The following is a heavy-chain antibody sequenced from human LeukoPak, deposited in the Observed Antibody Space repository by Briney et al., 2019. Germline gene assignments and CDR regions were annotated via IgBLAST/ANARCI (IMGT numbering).Heavy chain of an antibody. V-gene: IGHV3-11*01. CDR2: ISSSGSTI. J-gene: IGHJ3*02. D-gene: IGHD6-13*01. Sequence: GGSLRLSCAASGFTFSDYYMSWIRQAPGKGLEWVSYISSSGSTIYYADSVKGRFTISRDNAKNSLYLQMNSLRAEDTALYYCAKGLSSSWYDAFDIWGQGTMVTVSS. CDR3: AKGLSSSWYDAFDI. CDR1: GFTFSDYY.